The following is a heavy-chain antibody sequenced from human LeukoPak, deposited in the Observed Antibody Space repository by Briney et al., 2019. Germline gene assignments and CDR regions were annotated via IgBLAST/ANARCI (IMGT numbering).Heavy chain of an antibody. CDR2: IRSDGGST. CDR1: GFTFASYT. Sequence: PGGSLRLSCAASGFTFASYTIHWVRQAPGKGLEYVSAIRSDGGSTYYADSVKGRFTISRDNSRNTVYLQMGSLRAEDMAVYYCARAVGQSWQQFHYFESWGQGTLVTISS. V-gene: IGHV3-64*02. CDR3: ARAVGQSWQQFHYFES. D-gene: IGHD5-24*01. J-gene: IGHJ4*02.